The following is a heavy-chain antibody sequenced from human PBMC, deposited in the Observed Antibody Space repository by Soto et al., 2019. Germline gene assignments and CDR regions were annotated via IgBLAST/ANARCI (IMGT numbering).Heavy chain of an antibody. D-gene: IGHD6-19*01. Sequence: SETLSLTCTVSGGSISSTDHYWGWIRQSPGKGLEWIGYIYYTGTTYYNPSLKSRVTISVDTSKNQFSLKLSSVTAADTAVYYCAREKWLVRRNDPFDIWGQGTMVTVSS. CDR1: GGSISSTDHY. J-gene: IGHJ3*02. V-gene: IGHV4-31*03. CDR3: AREKWLVRRNDPFDI. CDR2: IYYTGTT.